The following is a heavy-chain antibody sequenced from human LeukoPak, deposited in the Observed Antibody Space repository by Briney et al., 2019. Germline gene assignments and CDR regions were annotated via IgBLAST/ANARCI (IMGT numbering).Heavy chain of an antibody. V-gene: IGHV4-59*01. D-gene: IGHD3-22*01. Sequence: SETLSLTCTVSGGSISSYYWSWIRQPPGKGLEWIGYIYYSGSTNYNPSLKSRVTISVDTSKNQFSLKLSSVTAADTAVYYCARSDWYSGYYSNWGQGTLVTVSS. CDR3: ARSDWYSGYYSN. CDR1: GGSISSYY. CDR2: IYYSGST. J-gene: IGHJ4*02.